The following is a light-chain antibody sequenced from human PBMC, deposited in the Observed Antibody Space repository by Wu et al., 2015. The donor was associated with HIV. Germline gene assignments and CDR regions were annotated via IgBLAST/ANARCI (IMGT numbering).Light chain of an antibody. CDR3: QQSYYTPWT. CDR2: AAS. Sequence: DIQMTHSPPSLSASVGDRVTITCRASQDIGNFLNWYQQKPGKAPKLLTYAASTLHSGAPSRFSGSRSGAHFTLTISSLRLEDFATYFCQQSYYTPWTFGQGTKVELK. CDR1: QDIGNF. V-gene: IGKV1-39*01. J-gene: IGKJ1*01.